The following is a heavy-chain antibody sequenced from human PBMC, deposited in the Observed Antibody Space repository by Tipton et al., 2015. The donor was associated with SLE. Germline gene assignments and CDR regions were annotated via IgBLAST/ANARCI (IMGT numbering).Heavy chain of an antibody. V-gene: IGHV4-34*01. CDR2: INHSGST. CDR1: GGSLSGYY. J-gene: IGHJ4*02. CDR3: AGLLGICYGGYCPNFDY. D-gene: IGHD2-21*02. Sequence: TLSLTCDVFGGSLSGYYWSWIRQPPGKGLEWIGEINHSGSTNYNPSLKSRVTISVDTSKNQFSLKLSSVTAADTAVYYCAGLLGICYGGYCPNFDYWGQGTLVTVSS.